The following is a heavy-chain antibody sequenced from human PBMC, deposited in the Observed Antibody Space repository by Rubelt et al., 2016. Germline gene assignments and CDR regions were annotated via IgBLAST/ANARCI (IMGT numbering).Heavy chain of an antibody. Sequence: EVQLVESGGRVVRPGESLRLSCVASGFRFDDYAMSWVRQAPGKGLQWVSTIDWNGATIHYPDAVKGRFTISRDNSKNTLYLQMKRLRAEDTAVYYCAKEYYYGSDFNWFDPWGQGTLVTVSS. CDR1: GFRFDDYA. D-gene: IGHD3-10*01. V-gene: IGHV3-20*04. CDR3: AKEYYYGSDFNWFDP. CDR2: IDWNGATI. J-gene: IGHJ5*02.